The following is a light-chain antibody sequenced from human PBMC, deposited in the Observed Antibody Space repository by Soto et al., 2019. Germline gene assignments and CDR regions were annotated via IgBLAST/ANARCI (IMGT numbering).Light chain of an antibody. CDR1: QTVGDRF. V-gene: IGKV3-20*01. Sequence: EIVLTQSPGTLSLSPGERATLSCRASQTVGDRFLAWYQQKPGQAPRLLIYGASGRGTGVPDRFSGSGSGSGTDFPLTISRLEPEDFAVYYCQQSAWSPLTFGQGTRVDI. CDR2: GAS. CDR3: QQSAWSPLT. J-gene: IGKJ1*01.